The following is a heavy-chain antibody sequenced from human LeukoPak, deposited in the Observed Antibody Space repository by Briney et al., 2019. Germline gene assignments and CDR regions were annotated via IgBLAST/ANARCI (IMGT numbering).Heavy chain of an antibody. J-gene: IGHJ4*02. CDR2: INQDGSEK. CDR3: ARGGNYDFWSGYFPFDY. V-gene: IGHV3-7*05. CDR1: GFTFSSYW. D-gene: IGHD3-3*01. Sequence: GGSLRLSCAASGFTFSSYWMSWVRQAPGKGLEWVANINQDGSEKYSVDSVKGRFTISRDNAKNSLYLQMNSLRAEDTAVYYCARGGNYDFWSGYFPFDYWGQGTLVTVSS.